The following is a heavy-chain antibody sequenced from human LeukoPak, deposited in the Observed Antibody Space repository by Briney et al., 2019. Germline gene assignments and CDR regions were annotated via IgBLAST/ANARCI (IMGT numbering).Heavy chain of an antibody. CDR2: IRYDGSNK. CDR3: ASSSMVRGVIITNWFDP. V-gene: IGHV3-30*02. J-gene: IGHJ5*02. D-gene: IGHD3-10*01. CDR1: GFTFSSYG. Sequence: GGSLRLSCAASGFTFSSYGMHWVRQAPGKGLEWVASIRYDGSNKYYADSVKGRFTISRDNAKNSLYLQMNSLRAEDTAVYYCASSSMVRGVIITNWFDPWGQGTLVTVSS.